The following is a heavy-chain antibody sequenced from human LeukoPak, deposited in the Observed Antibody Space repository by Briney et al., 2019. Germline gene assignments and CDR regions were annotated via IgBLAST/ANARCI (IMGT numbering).Heavy chain of an antibody. CDR3: ARGLNSGYDLGY. Sequence: GGSLRLSCAASGFTFSSYAMHWVRQAPGKGLEWVSYISSSGSTIYYADSVKGRFTISRDNAKNSLYLQMNSLRAEDTAVYYCARGLNSGYDLGYWGQGTLVTVSS. CDR1: GFTFSSYA. V-gene: IGHV3-48*03. J-gene: IGHJ4*02. CDR2: ISSSGSTI. D-gene: IGHD5-12*01.